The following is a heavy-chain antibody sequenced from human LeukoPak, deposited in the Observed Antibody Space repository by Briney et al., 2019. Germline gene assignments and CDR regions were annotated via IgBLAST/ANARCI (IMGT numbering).Heavy chain of an antibody. CDR3: ARARYYFDY. V-gene: IGHV4-61*01. CDR2: IYYSGST. J-gene: IGHJ4*02. Sequence: PSETLSLNSIVSGGSVSSGSYHWSWIRQPPGKGLEWLGYIYYSGSTNYIPSLKSRVTISVDTSKNHFSLKLSSVTAADTAVYYCARARYYFDYWGQGTLVTVSS. CDR1: GGSVSSGSYH.